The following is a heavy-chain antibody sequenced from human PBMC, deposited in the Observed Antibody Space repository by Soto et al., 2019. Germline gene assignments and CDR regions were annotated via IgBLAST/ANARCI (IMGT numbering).Heavy chain of an antibody. J-gene: IGHJ4*02. D-gene: IGHD3-22*01. CDR3: TRDWAGDYDDSSGSYYFDY. CDR1: GGSFSSYS. Sequence: QVQLVQSGAEVKKPGSSVKVSCKASGGSFSSYSINWMRQAPGQGLAWMGGIIPIFGAPNYAREFQGRVTITADESTSTVYMELSSLRSEDTAVYYCTRDWAGDYDDSSGSYYFDYWGQGTLVTVS. CDR2: IIPIFGAP. V-gene: IGHV1-69*01.